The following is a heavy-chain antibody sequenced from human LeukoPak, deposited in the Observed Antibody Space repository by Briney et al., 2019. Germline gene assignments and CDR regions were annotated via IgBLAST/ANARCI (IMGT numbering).Heavy chain of an antibody. Sequence: KPGGSLRLSCAASEFTFSRYSMNWFRQAPGEGLEWVSSISSSGHDIYYGDSVKGRFTISRDNAKKSLYLQMNSLRAEDTAVYYCARHGDGFYYGMDVWGQGTTVTVSS. CDR3: ARHGDGFYYGMDV. D-gene: IGHD4-17*01. V-gene: IGHV3-21*01. CDR2: ISSSGHDI. J-gene: IGHJ6*02. CDR1: EFTFSRYS.